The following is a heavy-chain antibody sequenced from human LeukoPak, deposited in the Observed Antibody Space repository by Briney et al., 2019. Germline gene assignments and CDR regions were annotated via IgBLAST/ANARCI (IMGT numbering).Heavy chain of an antibody. V-gene: IGHV3-7*01. D-gene: IGHD3-10*01. CDR3: ARMGVSDAFDI. J-gene: IGHJ3*02. CDR1: GFTFSSYW. CDR2: IKQDGSEK. Sequence: GGSLRLSCVASGFTFSSYWMSWVRQAPGKGLEWVANIKQDGSEKYYVDSVKGRFTISRDNAKNSLYLQMNSLRAEDTAVYYCARMGVSDAFDIWGQGTMVTVSS.